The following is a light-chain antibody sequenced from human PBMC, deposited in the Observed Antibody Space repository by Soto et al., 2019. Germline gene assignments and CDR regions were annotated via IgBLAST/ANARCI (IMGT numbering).Light chain of an antibody. J-gene: IGKJ2*01. Sequence: EIVLTQSPGTLSLSPGERATLSCRASQSLSGNYLAWYQQKPGQAPRLLIFGVSSRATGIPDRFSGSGSGTDFTLTINRLEPEDFAVYYCHHYGSSPYTSGLGTKLEIK. CDR2: GVS. CDR3: HHYGSSPYT. V-gene: IGKV3-20*01. CDR1: QSLSGNY.